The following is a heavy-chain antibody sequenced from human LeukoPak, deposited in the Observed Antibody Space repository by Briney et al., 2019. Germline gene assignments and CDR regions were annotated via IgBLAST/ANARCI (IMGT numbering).Heavy chain of an antibody. CDR2: IYYSGST. V-gene: IGHV4-59*01. J-gene: IGHJ4*02. Sequence: PSGTLSLTCTVSGGSISSYYWSWIRQPPGKGLEWIGYIYYSGSTNYNPSLKSRVTISVDTSKNQFSLKLSSVTAADTAVYYCARDLDSSGYYGEFDYWGQGTLVTVSS. CDR3: ARDLDSSGYYGEFDY. CDR1: GGSISSYY. D-gene: IGHD3-22*01.